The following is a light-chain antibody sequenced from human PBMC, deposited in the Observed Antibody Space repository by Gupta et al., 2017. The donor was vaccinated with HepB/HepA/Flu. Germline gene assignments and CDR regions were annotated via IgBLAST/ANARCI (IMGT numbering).Light chain of an antibody. CDR1: SSNIGNKH. CDR3: ATGDSSLSAVV. V-gene: IGLV1-51*02. Sequence: SVLTPPPSVTPAQGQKVHCSCSGTSSNIGNKHESWYQQIPGTAPKLLMYENNKRPSGIPDRFSYSKSGTSATLDMTVLQTGDEADYYCATGDSSLSAVVFGGGTKLTVL. CDR2: ENN. J-gene: IGLJ3*02.